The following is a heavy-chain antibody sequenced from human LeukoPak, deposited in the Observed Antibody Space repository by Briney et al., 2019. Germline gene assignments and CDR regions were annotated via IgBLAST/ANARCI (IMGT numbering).Heavy chain of an antibody. V-gene: IGHV3-33*06. CDR1: GFTFSSYG. Sequence: GRSLRLSCAASGFTFSSYGMHWVRQAPGKGLEWVAVIWYDGSNKYYADSVKGRFTISRDNSKNTLYLQMNSLRAEDTAVYYCANHPTTVSDPHGMDVWGQGTTVTVSS. CDR2: IWYDGSNK. D-gene: IGHD4-4*01. J-gene: IGHJ6*02. CDR3: ANHPTTVSDPHGMDV.